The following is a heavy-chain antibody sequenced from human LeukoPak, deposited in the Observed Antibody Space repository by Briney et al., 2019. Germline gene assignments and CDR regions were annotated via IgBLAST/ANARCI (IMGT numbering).Heavy chain of an antibody. J-gene: IGHJ4*02. CDR2: IYSGGNT. D-gene: IGHD3-16*01. Sequence: GGSLRLSCTVSGFTVSSNSMSWVRQAPGKGLEWVSFIYSGGNTHYSDSVKGRFTISRDNSNNTLYLQMNSLRTEDTALYYCSKVPWGTDYFDYWGQGTLVTVSS. CDR3: SKVPWGTDYFDY. V-gene: IGHV3-53*05. CDR1: GFTVSSNS.